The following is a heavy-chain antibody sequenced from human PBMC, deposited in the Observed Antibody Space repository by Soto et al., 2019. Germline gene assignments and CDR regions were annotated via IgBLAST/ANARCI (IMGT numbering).Heavy chain of an antibody. CDR2: ISYDGSNK. Sequence: GGSLRLSCAASGFTLSSYGMHWVRQAPGKGLEWVAVISYDGSNKYYADSVKGRFTISRDNSKNTLYLQMNSLRAEDTAVYYCAKEPLYYDILTGPPIFYGMDVWGQGTTVTVAS. J-gene: IGHJ6*02. V-gene: IGHV3-30*18. CDR1: GFTLSSYG. D-gene: IGHD3-9*01. CDR3: AKEPLYYDILTGPPIFYGMDV.